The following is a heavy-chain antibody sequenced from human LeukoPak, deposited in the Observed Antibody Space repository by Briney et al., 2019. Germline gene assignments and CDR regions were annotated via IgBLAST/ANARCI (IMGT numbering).Heavy chain of an antibody. CDR1: GYSFTSHW. CDR3: ARQTRDDILTGYCDY. Sequence: GESLKASCKGSGYSFTSHWIGWVRQIPGKGLEWMGIIYPGDSDTRYSPFFQGQVTISADKSVSTAYLQWSSLKASDTAMYYCARQTRDDILTGYCDYWGQGTLVTVSS. J-gene: IGHJ4*02. CDR2: IYPGDSDT. V-gene: IGHV5-51*01. D-gene: IGHD3-9*01.